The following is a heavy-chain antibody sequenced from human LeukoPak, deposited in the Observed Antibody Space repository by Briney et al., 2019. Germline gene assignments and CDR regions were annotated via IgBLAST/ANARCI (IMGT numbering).Heavy chain of an antibody. J-gene: IGHJ3*02. V-gene: IGHV3-53*04. CDR1: GFTVSSNY. CDR2: IYSGGST. CDR3: ARFRALDAFDI. Sequence: GGSLRLSCAASGFTVSSNYMSWVRQAPGKGLEWVSVIYSGGSTYYADSVKGRFTISRHNSKSTLYLQMNSLRAEDTAVYYCARFRALDAFDIWGQGTMVTVSS.